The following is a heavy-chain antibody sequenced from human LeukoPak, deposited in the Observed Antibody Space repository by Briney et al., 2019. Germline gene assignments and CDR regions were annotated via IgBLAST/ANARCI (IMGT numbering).Heavy chain of an antibody. V-gene: IGHV3-21*01. CDR3: ARPLFCGYCSSTICYDAFDI. CDR1: GFTFSSYS. J-gene: IGHJ3*02. D-gene: IGHD2-2*03. Sequence: GGSLRLSCAASGFTFSSYSMNWVRQAPGKGLEWVSSISSSSSYIYYADSVKGRFTISRDNAKNSLYLQMNSLRAEDTAVYYCARPLFCGYCSSTICYDAFDIWGQGTMVTASS. CDR2: ISSSSSYI.